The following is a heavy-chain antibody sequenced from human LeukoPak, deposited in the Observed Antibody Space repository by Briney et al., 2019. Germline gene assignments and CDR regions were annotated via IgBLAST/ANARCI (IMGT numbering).Heavy chain of an antibody. CDR3: HKPAAAAGSIFDY. J-gene: IGHJ4*02. V-gene: IGHV3-30*03. CDR2: ISHDGSNK. Sequence: PGGSLRLSCAASGFTFSSYGMHWVRQAPGKGLEWVAVISHDGSNKYYADSVKGRFTISRDNSKNTLYLQMNSLRAEDTAVYYCHKPAAAAGSIFDYWGQGTLVTVSS. D-gene: IGHD6-13*01. CDR1: GFTFSSYG.